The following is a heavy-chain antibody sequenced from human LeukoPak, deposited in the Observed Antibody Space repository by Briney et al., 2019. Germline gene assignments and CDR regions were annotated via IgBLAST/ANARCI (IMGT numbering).Heavy chain of an antibody. Sequence: PGGSLSLSCAASGFTFNIYWMSWVRQAPGKGLEWVANINQDGSEKYCVDSVKGRFTISRDNAKNSLYLQMNSLRAEDTAVYYCARKRGGRPVDYWGQGTLVTVSS. CDR3: ARKRGGRPVDY. D-gene: IGHD3-10*01. CDR1: GFTFNIYW. V-gene: IGHV3-7*02. CDR2: INQDGSEK. J-gene: IGHJ4*02.